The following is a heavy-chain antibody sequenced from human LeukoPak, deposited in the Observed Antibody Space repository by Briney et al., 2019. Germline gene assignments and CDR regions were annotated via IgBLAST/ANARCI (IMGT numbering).Heavy chain of an antibody. D-gene: IGHD3-22*01. CDR3: ARGTYDTSGYYFYFDY. CDR1: GGSFSGYY. CDR2: INHGGST. V-gene: IGHV4-34*01. J-gene: IGHJ4*02. Sequence: PSETLSLTCAVYGGSFSGYYWSWIRLPPGKRLEWIGRINHGGSTNYNPSLKSRVTLSEDTPKNQFSLKLSSVTAADTAVYYCARGTYDTSGYYFYFDYWGQGILVTVSS.